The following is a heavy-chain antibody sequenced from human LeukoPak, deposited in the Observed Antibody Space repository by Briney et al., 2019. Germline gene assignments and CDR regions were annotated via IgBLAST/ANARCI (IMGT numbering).Heavy chain of an antibody. D-gene: IGHD4-23*01. V-gene: IGHV4-38-2*01. CDR3: ARLTYGGNNWFDP. CDR2: IYHSGST. Sequence: PSETLFLTCAVSGYSISSGYYWGWIRQPPGKGLEWIGSIYHSGSTYYNPSLKSRVTISVDTSKNQFSLKLSSVTAADTAVYYCARLTYGGNNWFDPWGQGTLVTVSS. CDR1: GYSISSGYY. J-gene: IGHJ5*02.